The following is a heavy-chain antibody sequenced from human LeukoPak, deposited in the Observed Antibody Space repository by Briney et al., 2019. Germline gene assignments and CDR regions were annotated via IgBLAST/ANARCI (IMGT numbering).Heavy chain of an antibody. Sequence: GGSLRLSCAASGFNFRSYWMSWVRQAPGKGLEWVANIKQDGSERYYVDLVKGRFTISRDNAKNSLYLQMNSLRVEDTAVYYCARDQVGLSDAFDVWGQGTMVTVSS. J-gene: IGHJ3*01. D-gene: IGHD1-26*01. CDR3: ARDQVGLSDAFDV. CDR2: IKQDGSER. CDR1: GFNFRSYW. V-gene: IGHV3-7*01.